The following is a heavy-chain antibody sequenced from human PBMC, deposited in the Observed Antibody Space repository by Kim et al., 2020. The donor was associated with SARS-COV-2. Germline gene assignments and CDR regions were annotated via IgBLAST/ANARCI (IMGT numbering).Heavy chain of an antibody. CDR2: ISSSADNT. D-gene: IGHD3-16*01. CDR1: GFTFSIYS. Sequence: GGSPRLSCVASGFTFSIYSMSWVRQAPGKGLEWVSSISSSADNTNYADSVKGRFTISRDNSKDTLHLQVNTLRDEDTAVYYCARRSAWGAGLDYFAYWG. CDR3: ARRSAWGAGLDYFAY. J-gene: IGHJ4*01. V-gene: IGHV3-23*01.